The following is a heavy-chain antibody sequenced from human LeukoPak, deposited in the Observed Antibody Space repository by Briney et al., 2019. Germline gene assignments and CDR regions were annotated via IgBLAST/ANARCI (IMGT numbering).Heavy chain of an antibody. CDR1: GYSFTSYC. V-gene: IGHV5-51*01. CDR3: ARTAPLLPDVPSYYYGMDV. Sequence: GESLKISCKGSGYSFTSYCIAWVRQMPGKGLEWMGIIYPGDSDTRYSPSFQGQVTISADKSISTAYLQWSSLKASDTAMYYCARTAPLLPDVPSYYYGMDVWGQGTTVTVSS. J-gene: IGHJ6*02. CDR2: IYPGDSDT. D-gene: IGHD3-10*01.